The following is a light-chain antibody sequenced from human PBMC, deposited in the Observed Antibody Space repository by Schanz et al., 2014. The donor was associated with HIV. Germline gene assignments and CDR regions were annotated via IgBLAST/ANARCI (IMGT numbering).Light chain of an antibody. V-gene: IGKV3-15*01. Sequence: EIVMTQSPATLSVSPGERATLSCRASQSISSNLAWYQQKPGQAPRLLIYGSSTRATGIPARVSGSGSGTEFTLTISSLEPEDFAVYYCQQRYSGWTFGQGTKVEIK. CDR3: QQRYSGWT. J-gene: IGKJ1*01. CDR1: QSISSN. CDR2: GSS.